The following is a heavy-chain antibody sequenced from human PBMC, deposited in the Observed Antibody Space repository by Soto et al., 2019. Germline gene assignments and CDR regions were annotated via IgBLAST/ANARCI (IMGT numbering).Heavy chain of an antibody. CDR1: GGTFSSYT. CDR3: ARDVMITFGGVTSRGAFDI. Sequence: QVQLVQSGAEVKKPGSSVKVSCKASGGTFSSYTISWVRQAPGQGLEWMGRIIPILGIANYAQKFQGRVTITADKSTSTAYMELSSLRSVDTAVYYCARDVMITFGGVTSRGAFDIWGQGTMVTVSS. V-gene: IGHV1-69*08. CDR2: IIPILGIA. J-gene: IGHJ3*02. D-gene: IGHD3-16*01.